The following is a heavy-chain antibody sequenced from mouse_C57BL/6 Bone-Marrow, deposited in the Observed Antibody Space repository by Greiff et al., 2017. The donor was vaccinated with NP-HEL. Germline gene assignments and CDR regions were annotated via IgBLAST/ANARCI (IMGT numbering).Heavy chain of an antibody. V-gene: IGHV1-66*01. J-gene: IGHJ4*01. CDR1: GYSFTSYY. CDR2: IYPGSGNT. D-gene: IGHD2-5*01. Sequence: VQLQQSGPELVKPGASVKISCKASGYSFTSYYIHWVKLRPGQGLEWIGWIYPGSGNTKYNEKFKGKATLTADTSSSTAYMQLSSLTSEDSAVYYCARPLSNRAMDYWGQGTSVTVSS. CDR3: ARPLSNRAMDY.